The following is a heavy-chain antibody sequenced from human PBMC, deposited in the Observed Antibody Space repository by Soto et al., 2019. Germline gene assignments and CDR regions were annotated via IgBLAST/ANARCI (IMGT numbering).Heavy chain of an antibody. Sequence: SETLSLTCAVYGGSFSGYYWSWIRQPPGKGLEWIGEINHSGSTNYNPSLKSRVTISVDTSKNQFSLKLSSVTAADTAVYYCASGKLYYYYGMDVWGQGTTVT. CDR1: GGSFSGYY. CDR2: INHSGST. CDR3: ASGKLYYYYGMDV. J-gene: IGHJ6*02. V-gene: IGHV4-34*01.